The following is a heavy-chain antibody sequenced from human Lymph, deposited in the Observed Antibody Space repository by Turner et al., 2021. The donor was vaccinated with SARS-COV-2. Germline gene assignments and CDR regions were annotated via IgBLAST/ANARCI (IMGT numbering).Heavy chain of an antibody. CDR2: INPNSGGT. J-gene: IGHJ6*02. V-gene: IGHV1-2*02. D-gene: IGHD3-3*01. CDR3: ARDVERYNDFWSGYSGGYGMDV. CDR1: GYTFTGSY. Sequence: QVQLVQSGAEVKKHGASVKDSCKASGYTFTGSYMHWVRQAPGQGLEWMGWINPNSGGTNYAQKFQGRVTMTRDTSISAAYMELSRLRSDDTAVYYCARDVERYNDFWSGYSGGYGMDVWGQGTTVTVSS.